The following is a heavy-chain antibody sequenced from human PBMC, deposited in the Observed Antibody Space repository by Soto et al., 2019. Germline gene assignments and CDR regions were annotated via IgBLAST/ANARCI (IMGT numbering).Heavy chain of an antibody. CDR2: IYYTGNT. CDR3: ARRIIALEIFDY. V-gene: IGHV4-59*08. D-gene: IGHD3-10*01. J-gene: IGHJ4*02. Sequence: QVQLQESGPGLVKPSETLSLTCTVSGGSMTSYYWSWIRQPPGKGLEWIGFIYYTGNTKYNASLKSRVTISVDTSKNLFCLKLKSVTAADTAVYYCARRIIALEIFDYWGQGTVVTVSS. CDR1: GGSMTSYY.